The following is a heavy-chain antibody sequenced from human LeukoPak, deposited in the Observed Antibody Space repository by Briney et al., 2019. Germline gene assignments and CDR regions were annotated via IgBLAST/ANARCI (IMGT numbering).Heavy chain of an antibody. V-gene: IGHV3-21*01. D-gene: IGHD3-3*01. Sequence: PGGSLRLSCAASGFIFKTYTMTWVRQAPGKGLEWVSSISSSSTYIYYAGSVKGRFTISRDNAKNTLFLQMNSLRAEDTAVYYCARDKGTEGLLPRGDWYFDLWGRGTLVTVSS. CDR3: ARDKGTEGLLPRGDWYFDL. CDR1: GFIFKTYT. CDR2: ISSSSTYI. J-gene: IGHJ2*01.